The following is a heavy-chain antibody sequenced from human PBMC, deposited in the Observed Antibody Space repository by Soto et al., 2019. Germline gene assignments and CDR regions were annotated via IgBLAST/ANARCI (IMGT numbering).Heavy chain of an antibody. CDR2: IYYSGST. J-gene: IGHJ3*02. CDR1: GGFVSSGSYY. CDR3: ARHLWVGSSWYLGAFDI. V-gene: IGHV4-61*01. D-gene: IGHD6-13*01. Sequence: PSETLSLTCAVYGGFVSSGSYYWSWIRQPPGKGLEWIGYIYYSGSTNYNPSLKSRVTISVDTSKNQFSLKLSSVTAADTAVYYCARHLWVGSSWYLGAFDIWGQGTMVTVSS.